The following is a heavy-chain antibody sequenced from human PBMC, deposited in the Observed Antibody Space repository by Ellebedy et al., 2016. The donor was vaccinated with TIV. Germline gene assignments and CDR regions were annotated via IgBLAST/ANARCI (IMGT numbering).Heavy chain of an antibody. J-gene: IGHJ4*02. CDR1: GGSISSYY. Sequence: SETLSLXCTVSGGSISSYYWSWIRQPPGKGLEWIGYIYYSGSTNYNPSLKSRVTISVDTSKNQFSLKLSSVTAADTAVYYCARGRDGYNVYFDYWGQGTLVTVSS. V-gene: IGHV4-59*01. D-gene: IGHD5-24*01. CDR2: IYYSGST. CDR3: ARGRDGYNVYFDY.